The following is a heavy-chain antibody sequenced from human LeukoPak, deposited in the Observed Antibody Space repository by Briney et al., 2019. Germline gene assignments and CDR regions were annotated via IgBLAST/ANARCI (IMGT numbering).Heavy chain of an antibody. D-gene: IGHD3-16*02. CDR2: ISSSSSTI. CDR1: GFTFSSYE. Sequence: PGGSLRLSCAASGFTFSSYEMNWVRQAPGKGLEWVSYISSSSSTIYYADSVKGRFTISRDNAKNSLYLQMNSLRAEDTAVYYCARAGSQITFGGVIVGYDAFDIWGQGTMVTVSS. V-gene: IGHV3-48*01. CDR3: ARAGSQITFGGVIVGYDAFDI. J-gene: IGHJ3*02.